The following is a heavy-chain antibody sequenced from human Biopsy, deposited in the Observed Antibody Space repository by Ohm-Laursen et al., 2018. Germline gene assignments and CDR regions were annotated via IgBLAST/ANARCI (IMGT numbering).Heavy chain of an antibody. CDR1: GFTFSSYG. CDR2: ITDSGGST. Sequence: SLRLSCAASGFTFSSYGMSWVRQAPGKGLEWVSAITDSGGSTLYADSVKGRFTISRDNAKNTLHLQMNSLRADDTAIYYCAKDLHNYGMDVWGQGTTVTVSS. V-gene: IGHV3-23*01. J-gene: IGHJ6*02. CDR3: AKDLHNYGMDV.